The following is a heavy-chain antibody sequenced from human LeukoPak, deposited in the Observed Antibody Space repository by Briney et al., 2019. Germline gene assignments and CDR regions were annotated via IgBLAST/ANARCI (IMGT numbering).Heavy chain of an antibody. J-gene: IGHJ4*02. D-gene: IGHD3-22*01. V-gene: IGHV3-30-3*01. CDR2: ISYDGSNK. CDR3: AKGYYDSSGYYYFDY. CDR1: GFTFSSYA. Sequence: GRSLRLSCAASGFTFSSYAMHWIRQAPGKGLEWVAVISYDGSNKYYADSVKGRFTISRDNSKNTLYLQMNSLRAEDTAVYYCAKGYYDSSGYYYFDYWGQGTLVTVSS.